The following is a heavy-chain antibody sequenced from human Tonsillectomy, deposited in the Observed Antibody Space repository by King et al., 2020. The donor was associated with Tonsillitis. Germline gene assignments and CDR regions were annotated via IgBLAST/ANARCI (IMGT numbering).Heavy chain of an antibody. Sequence: VQLQQWGTGLLKPSQTLSLTCAVYGGSFSGYYWRWVRQPPGKGLEWIGEISQSGSTNYNPSLKRRVTISGDTSKNQFSLQLNSMTAADTAVYYCARRMYSSSWLFDSWGQGTLATVSS. CDR3: ARRMYSSSWLFDS. CDR1: GGSFSGYY. J-gene: IGHJ4*02. CDR2: ISQSGST. V-gene: IGHV4-34*01. D-gene: IGHD6-13*01.